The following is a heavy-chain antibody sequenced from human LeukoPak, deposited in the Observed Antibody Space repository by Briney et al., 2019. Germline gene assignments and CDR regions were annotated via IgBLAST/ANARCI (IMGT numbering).Heavy chain of an antibody. Sequence: GGSLRLSCAASGFTFSSYGMHWVRQAPGKGLEWVAVISYDGSNKYYADSVKGRFTISRDNSKNTLYLQMNSLRAEDTAVYYCVKGGSREYSSSWLYGMDVWGQGTTVTVSS. CDR2: ISYDGSNK. V-gene: IGHV3-30*18. CDR3: VKGGSREYSSSWLYGMDV. J-gene: IGHJ6*02. D-gene: IGHD6-13*01. CDR1: GFTFSSYG.